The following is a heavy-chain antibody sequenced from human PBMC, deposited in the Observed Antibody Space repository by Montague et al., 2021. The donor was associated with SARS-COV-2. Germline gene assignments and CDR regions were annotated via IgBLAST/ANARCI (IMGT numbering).Heavy chain of an antibody. J-gene: IGHJ4*02. D-gene: IGHD3-3*02. CDR3: AHRPLLALKGQFDY. CDR1: GFSLSTSGVG. CDR2: IYWDDDK. V-gene: IGHV2-5*02. Sequence: PALVKPTQTLTLTCTFSGFSLSTSGVGVGWIRQPPGKALEWLALIYWDDDKRYSPSLKSRLTITTDTSKNQVVLTMTNMDPVDTAPYYCAHRPLLALKGQFDYWGQGTLVTVSS.